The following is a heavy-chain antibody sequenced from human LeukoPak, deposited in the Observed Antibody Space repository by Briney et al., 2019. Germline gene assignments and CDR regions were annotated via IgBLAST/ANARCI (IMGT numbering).Heavy chain of an antibody. Sequence: GSLRLSCAASGFTFSSYSMNWVRQAPGKGLEWVSSISGSGDSTYYADSVKGRVTISRDNSKSTLYLQMNNLRAEDTAVYYCASSGYCSGGSCHLRYWYFDLWGRGTLVTVSS. CDR1: GFTFSSYS. CDR2: ISGSGDST. D-gene: IGHD2-15*01. V-gene: IGHV3-23*01. J-gene: IGHJ2*01. CDR3: ASSGYCSGGSCHLRYWYFDL.